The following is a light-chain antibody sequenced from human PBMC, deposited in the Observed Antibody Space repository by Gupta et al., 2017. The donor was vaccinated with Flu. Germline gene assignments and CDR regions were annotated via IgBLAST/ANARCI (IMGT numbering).Light chain of an antibody. CDR1: SGSIATTY. CDR2: EDN. Sequence: NFMLTQPHSVSESPGKTLTISCTRSSGSIATTYVQWYQQRPGSSPNTVIFEDNRRPSGVPERFSGSIDSSSNYASLQISGLKTEDEADDFCQYSDSVTRDVVFGGGTKLTVL. CDR3: QYSDSVTRDVV. V-gene: IGLV6-57*01. J-gene: IGLJ2*01.